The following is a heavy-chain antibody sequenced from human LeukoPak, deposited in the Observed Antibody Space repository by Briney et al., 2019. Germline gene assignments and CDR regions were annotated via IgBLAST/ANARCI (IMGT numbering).Heavy chain of an antibody. J-gene: IGHJ4*02. CDR3: ARETTVVTPGVFEY. Sequence: TGGSLRLSCAASGFSFSNYAMSWVRQAPGKGLEWVSSVTSGDSAYYVDSVKGRFTISRDNSKNTIYLQMNSLRAEDTAVYYCARETTVVTPGVFEYWGQGTLVTVSS. D-gene: IGHD4-23*01. CDR2: VTSGDSA. V-gene: IGHV3-66*01. CDR1: GFSFSNYA.